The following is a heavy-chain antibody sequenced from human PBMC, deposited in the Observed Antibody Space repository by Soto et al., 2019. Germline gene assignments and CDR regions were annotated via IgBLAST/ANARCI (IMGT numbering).Heavy chain of an antibody. CDR2: ISSSSSYI. V-gene: IGHV3-21*04. D-gene: IGHD3-22*01. J-gene: IGHJ4*02. CDR3: ARDRDSYYHLGY. CDR1: GFTFSSYS. Sequence: GGSLRLSCAASGFTFSSYSMNWVRQAPGKGLEWVSSISSSSSYIYYADSVKGRFTISRDNAKNSLYLQMNSLRAEDTAIYYCARDRDSYYHLGYCGQGTPVTVYS.